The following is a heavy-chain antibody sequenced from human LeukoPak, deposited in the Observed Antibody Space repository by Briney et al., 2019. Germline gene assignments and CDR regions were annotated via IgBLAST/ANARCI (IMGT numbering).Heavy chain of an antibody. V-gene: IGHV4-39*01. CDR2: IYYSGST. Sequence: SETLSLTCTVSGGSISSSSYYWGWIRQPPGKGLEWIGSIYYSGSTYYNPSLKSRVTISVDTSKNQFSLKLSSVTAADTAAYYCARQTILYSSSSGDYWGQGTLVTVSS. D-gene: IGHD6-6*01. CDR1: GGSISSSSYY. J-gene: IGHJ4*02. CDR3: ARQTILYSSSSGDY.